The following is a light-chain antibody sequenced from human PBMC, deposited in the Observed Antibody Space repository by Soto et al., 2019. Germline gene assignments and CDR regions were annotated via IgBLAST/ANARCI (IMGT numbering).Light chain of an antibody. CDR2: EVT. J-gene: IGLJ1*01. V-gene: IGLV2-8*01. CDR3: SSFTGFSTV. Sequence: QSALTQPPSAPGSPGQSVTISWTGTSSDIGASNLVSWYQQHPGKAPKLVIYEVTRRPSGVPDRFSGSKFGNTASLTVSGLQAEDEADYYCSSFTGFSTVFGSGTKVTVL. CDR1: SSDIGASNL.